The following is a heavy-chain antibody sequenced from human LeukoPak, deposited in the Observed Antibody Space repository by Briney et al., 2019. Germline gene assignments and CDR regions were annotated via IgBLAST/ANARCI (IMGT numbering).Heavy chain of an antibody. D-gene: IGHD3-10*01. CDR3: AKRGGSGSSYFDY. V-gene: IGHV3-53*01. CDR1: GFIVSNDY. Sequence: GGSLRLSCAASGFIVSNDYMSWVRQAPGKGLEWVSVMYSSGGTYFADSVKGRFTVSRDNSKNTLYLQMNSLRAEDTAVYYCAKRGGSGSSYFDYWGQGTLVTVSS. CDR2: MYSSGGT. J-gene: IGHJ4*02.